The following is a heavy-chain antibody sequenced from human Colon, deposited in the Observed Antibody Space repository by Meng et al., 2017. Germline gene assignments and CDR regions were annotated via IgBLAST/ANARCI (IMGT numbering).Heavy chain of an antibody. V-gene: IGHV1-2*06. D-gene: IGHD6-19*01. CDR3: AKIHLGDSGLDY. J-gene: IGHJ4*02. CDR2: INADSGGT. Sequence: QVQLWQSGAEVKKPGASVKVSCKASGYSLSGYYMHWVRQVPGQGLEWMGRINADSGGTNYAEKFQGRVTLTRDTSINTAYMEVTSLRSDDTAVYYCAKIHLGDSGLDYWGQGTLVTVSS. CDR1: GYSLSGYY.